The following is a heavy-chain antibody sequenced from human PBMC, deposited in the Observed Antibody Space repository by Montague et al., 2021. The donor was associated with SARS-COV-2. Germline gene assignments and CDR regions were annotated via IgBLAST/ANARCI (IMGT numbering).Heavy chain of an antibody. V-gene: IGHV3-48*03. CDR1: GFTFRRDE. Sequence: SLRLSCAASGFTFRRDEMNWVRQAPGKGLEGGSYISSSGSTIYYADSVKGRFTISRDNAKNSLYLQMNSLRAEDTAVYYCARDGRFGELDYWGQGTLVTVST. D-gene: IGHD3-10*01. J-gene: IGHJ4*02. CDR3: ARDGRFGELDY. CDR2: ISSSGSTI.